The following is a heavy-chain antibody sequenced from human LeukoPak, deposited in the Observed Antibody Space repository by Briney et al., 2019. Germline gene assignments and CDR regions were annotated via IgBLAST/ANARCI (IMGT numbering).Heavy chain of an antibody. Sequence: PSETLSLTCTVSGGSISSSSYYWGWIRQPPGKGLEWIGSIYYSGSTYYNPSLKSRVTISVDTSKNQFSLKLSSVTAADTAVYYCARANPTYYYGSGIIKAKSYFDYWGQGTLVTVSS. CDR1: GGSISSSSYY. D-gene: IGHD3-10*01. CDR3: ARANPTYYYGSGIIKAKSYFDY. CDR2: IYYSGST. V-gene: IGHV4-39*07. J-gene: IGHJ4*02.